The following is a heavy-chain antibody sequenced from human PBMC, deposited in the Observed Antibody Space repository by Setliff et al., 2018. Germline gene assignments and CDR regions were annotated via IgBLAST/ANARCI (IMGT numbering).Heavy chain of an antibody. D-gene: IGHD6-13*01. Sequence: PSETLSLTCTVSGGSISSSSYYWGWIRQPPGKGLEWSGEINHSGSTNYNPSLETRVTISVDTSKNQFSLNLVSLTAADTAVYYCAKVRSSAWSIVYYYMDVWGKGTTVTSP. CDR1: GGSISSSSYY. CDR2: INHSGST. V-gene: IGHV4-39*07. CDR3: AKVRSSAWSIVYYYMDV. J-gene: IGHJ6*03.